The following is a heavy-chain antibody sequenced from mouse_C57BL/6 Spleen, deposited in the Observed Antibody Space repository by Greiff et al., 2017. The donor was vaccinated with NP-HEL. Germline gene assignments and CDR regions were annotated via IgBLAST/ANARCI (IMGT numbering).Heavy chain of an antibody. CDR3: ARGDGTTVVAPGPMDY. J-gene: IGHJ4*01. CDR2: IDPSDSYT. Sequence: QVQLQQPGAELVMPGASVKLSCKASGYTFTSYWMHWVKQRPGQGLEWIGEIDPSDSYTNYNQKFKGKSTLTVDKSSSTAYMQLSSLTSEDSAVYYCARGDGTTVVAPGPMDYWGQGTSVTVSS. V-gene: IGHV1-69*01. D-gene: IGHD1-1*01. CDR1: GYTFTSYW.